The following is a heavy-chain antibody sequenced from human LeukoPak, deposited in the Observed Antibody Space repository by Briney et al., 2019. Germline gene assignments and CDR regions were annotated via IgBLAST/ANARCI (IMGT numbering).Heavy chain of an antibody. D-gene: IGHD5-12*01. V-gene: IGHV2-5*02. CDR3: AHRGRYRGPFDY. J-gene: IGHJ4*02. CDR1: GFSLTTTAVG. CDR2: IYWDDDK. Sequence: SGPTLVKPTQTLTLTCTFSGFSLTTTAVGVGWVRQPPGKALEWLALIYWDDDKRYSPSLKSRLTITRDTSKNQVVLTMTNMDPVDTATYYCAHRGRYRGPFDYWGQGTLVTVSS.